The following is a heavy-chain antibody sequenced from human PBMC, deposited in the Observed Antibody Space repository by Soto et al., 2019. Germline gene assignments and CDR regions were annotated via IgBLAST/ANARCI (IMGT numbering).Heavy chain of an antibody. J-gene: IGHJ4*02. Sequence: GGSLRLSCAASGFTFSSYGMHWVRQAPGKGLEWVAVIWYDGSNKYYADSVKGRFTISRDNSKNTLYLQMNSLRAEDTAVYYCARGSYDYGDLDYWGQGTLVTVSS. CDR1: GFTFSSYG. V-gene: IGHV3-33*01. CDR3: ARGSYDYGDLDY. D-gene: IGHD4-17*01. CDR2: IWYDGSNK.